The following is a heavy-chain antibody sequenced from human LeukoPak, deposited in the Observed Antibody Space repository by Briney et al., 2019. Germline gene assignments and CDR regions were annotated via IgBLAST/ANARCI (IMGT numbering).Heavy chain of an antibody. CDR3: ARVELYYYGTDV. D-gene: IGHD1-1*01. V-gene: IGHV4-30-4*01. J-gene: IGHJ6*02. CDR2: IYYSGST. CDR1: GGSISSGDYY. Sequence: PSETLSLTCTVSGGSISSGDYYWSWIRQPPGKGLDWIGYIYYSGSTYYNPSLKSRVTISVDTSKNQFSLKLSSVTAADTAVYYCARVELYYYGTDVWGQGTTVTVSS.